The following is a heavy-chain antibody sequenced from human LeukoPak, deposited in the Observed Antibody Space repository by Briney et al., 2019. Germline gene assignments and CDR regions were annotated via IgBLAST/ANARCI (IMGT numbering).Heavy chain of an antibody. CDR3: ARSARPDTAMGKDNWLDP. Sequence: PSETLSLTCTVSGGSISSSSYYWGWIRQPPGKGLEWIGSIYYSGSTYYNPSLKSRVTISVDTSKNQFSLKLSSVTAADTAVYYCARSARPDTAMGKDNWLDPWGQGTLVTVSS. CDR1: GGSISSSSYY. J-gene: IGHJ5*02. CDR2: IYYSGST. D-gene: IGHD5-18*01. V-gene: IGHV4-39*07.